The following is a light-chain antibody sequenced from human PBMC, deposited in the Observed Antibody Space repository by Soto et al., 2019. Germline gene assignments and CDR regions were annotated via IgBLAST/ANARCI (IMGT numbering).Light chain of an antibody. Sequence: ENVLTQSPGTLSLSPGERATLSCRASQTVSSYLTWYQQRPGQAPRLLIYGASKRATGIPDMFSGSGSGTDFTLTSSWLEPDDFALYYCQQYGTSPITVGQGTRLEIK. CDR2: GAS. J-gene: IGKJ5*01. CDR1: QTVSSY. CDR3: QQYGTSPIT. V-gene: IGKV3-20*01.